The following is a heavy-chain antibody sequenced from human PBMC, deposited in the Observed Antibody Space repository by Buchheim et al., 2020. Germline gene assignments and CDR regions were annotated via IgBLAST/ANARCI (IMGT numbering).Heavy chain of an antibody. V-gene: IGHV3-72*01. CDR3: TRDCFD. CDR2: SRTKVDNYIT. CDR1: GITLSDHL. D-gene: IGHD1/OR15-1a*01. J-gene: IGHJ4*02. Sequence: EVHLVESGGGLVQPGGSLRLSCVGSGITLSDHLMDWVRQAPGKGLEYIGRSRTKVDNYITEYAASVKGRFTISRDASQNSFYLQMNSLRVEDTAVYFCTRDCFDWGQGSL.